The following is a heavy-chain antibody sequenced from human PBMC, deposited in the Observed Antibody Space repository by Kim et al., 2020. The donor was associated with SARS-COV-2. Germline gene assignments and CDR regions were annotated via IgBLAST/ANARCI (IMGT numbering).Heavy chain of an antibody. CDR2: ISGSGGST. CDR1: GFTFSSYA. D-gene: IGHD6-19*01. J-gene: IGHJ6*02. CDR3: AKDRARQQWLVSRYYYGMDV. Sequence: GGSLRLSCAASGFTFSSYAMSWVRQAPGKRLEWVSAISGSGGSTYYADSVKGRFTISRDNSKNTLYLQMNSLRAEDTAVYYCAKDRARQQWLVSRYYYGMDVWGQGTTVTVSS. V-gene: IGHV3-23*01.